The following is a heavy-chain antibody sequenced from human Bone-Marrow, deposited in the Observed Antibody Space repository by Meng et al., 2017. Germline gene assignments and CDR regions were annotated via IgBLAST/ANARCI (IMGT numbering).Heavy chain of an antibody. CDR2: TYHRSKWYN. Sequence: AGPEAGHPPPAVTHSLSLPVDRDLHNSDPWNWIRQPPSSCLEWMGRTYHRSKWYNDHAIAVKSRITVNPDKSKNQISLQLNSVTPEDTAVYYCSRESHLAGFDYWGQGTLVTVSS. CDR3: SRESHLAGFDY. J-gene: IGHJ4*02. CDR1: VDRDLHNSDP. V-gene: IGHV6-1*01.